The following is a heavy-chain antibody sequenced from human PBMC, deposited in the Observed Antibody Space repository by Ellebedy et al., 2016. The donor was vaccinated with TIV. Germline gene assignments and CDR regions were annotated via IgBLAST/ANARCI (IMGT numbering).Heavy chain of an antibody. Sequence: GSLRPSCTVSGGSVSSGNYHWSSTRQPPGTGLEWIGYINYSGGTTYNPSLTSRVTIPVDTSNNQFSLKLSSVAAADTAVYYCARTVGLWLVDFDYWGQGALVTVSS. CDR1: GGSVSSGNYH. CDR3: ARTVGLWLVDFDY. J-gene: IGHJ4*02. V-gene: IGHV4-61*01. CDR2: INYSGGT. D-gene: IGHD6-19*01.